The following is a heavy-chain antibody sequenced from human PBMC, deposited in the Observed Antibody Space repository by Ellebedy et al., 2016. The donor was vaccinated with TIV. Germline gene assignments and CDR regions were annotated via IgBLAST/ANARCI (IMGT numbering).Heavy chain of an antibody. V-gene: IGHV3-11*01. CDR2: ISSSGNTI. D-gene: IGHD5-18*01. CDR1: GFTFNDYY. Sequence: GESLKISCAASGFTFNDYYMSWIRQAPGKGLEWISYISSSGNTIYYADSVKGRFTISRDNAENSLYLQMNSLRAEDTAVYYCAREGDTAMVHGMDVWGQGTTVTVSS. CDR3: AREGDTAMVHGMDV. J-gene: IGHJ6*02.